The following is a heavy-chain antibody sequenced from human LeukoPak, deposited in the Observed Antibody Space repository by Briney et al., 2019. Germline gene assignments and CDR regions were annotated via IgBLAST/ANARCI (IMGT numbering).Heavy chain of an antibody. D-gene: IGHD1-20*01. CDR3: ARAITAPTFAFDI. CDR1: GGSISRAF. CDR2: IYYSGST. V-gene: IGHV4-59*13. Sequence: SETLSLTCILSGGSISRAFRSWIRQPPGKGLEWIGYIYYSGSTNYDPSLKSRVTMSVDTSKNQFSLNRSSGTAADTAVNYCARAITAPTFAFDIWGQGTMVTVSS. J-gene: IGHJ3*02.